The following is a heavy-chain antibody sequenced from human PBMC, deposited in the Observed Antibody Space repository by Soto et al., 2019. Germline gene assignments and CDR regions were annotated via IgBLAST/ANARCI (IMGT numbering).Heavy chain of an antibody. CDR2: IIPIFGTA. Sequence: QVPLVQSGAEVKKPGSSVKVSCKASGGTFSSYAISWVRQAPGQGLEWMGGIIPIFGTANYAQKFQGRVTITADESTSTAYMELSSLRSEDTAVYYCARLGYCSGGSCYSKSDYWGQGTLVTVSS. CDR3: ARLGYCSGGSCYSKSDY. CDR1: GGTFSSYA. D-gene: IGHD2-15*01. J-gene: IGHJ4*02. V-gene: IGHV1-69*01.